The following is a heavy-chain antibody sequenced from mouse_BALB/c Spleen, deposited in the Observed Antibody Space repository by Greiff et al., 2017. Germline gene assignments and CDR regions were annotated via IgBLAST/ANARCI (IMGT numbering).Heavy chain of an antibody. CDR1: GFNIKDTY. CDR2: IDPANGNT. Sequence: VQLQQSGAELVKPGASVKLSCTASGFNIKDTYMHWVKQRPEQGLEWIGRIDPANGNTKYDPKFQGKASITADTSSNTAYLQLSSLTSEDTAVYYCARGPYYYGSSYDYAMDYWGQGTSVTVSS. CDR3: ARGPYYYGSSYDYAMDY. J-gene: IGHJ4*01. V-gene: IGHV14-3*02. D-gene: IGHD1-1*01.